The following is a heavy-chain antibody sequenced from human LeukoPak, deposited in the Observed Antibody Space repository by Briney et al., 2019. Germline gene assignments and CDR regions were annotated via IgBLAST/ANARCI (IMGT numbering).Heavy chain of an antibody. Sequence: PGGSLRLSCAASGFTFGDYYMSWIRQAPGKGLEWVSYISSSGSTIYYADSVKGRFTISRDNAKNSLYLQMNSLRAEDTAVYYCARDNRDSSSWYRGFDPWGQGTLVTVSS. D-gene: IGHD6-13*01. CDR2: ISSSGSTI. CDR1: GFTFGDYY. J-gene: IGHJ5*02. V-gene: IGHV3-11*01. CDR3: ARDNRDSSSWYRGFDP.